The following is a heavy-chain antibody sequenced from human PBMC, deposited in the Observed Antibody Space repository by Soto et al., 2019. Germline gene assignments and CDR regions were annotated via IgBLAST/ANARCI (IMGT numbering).Heavy chain of an antibody. CDR3: ARYYYDSSFYYPFEH. Sequence: PSETLSLTCTVSGGSISSYYWSGIRQPPGKGLEWIGYIYYSGSTNYNPSLKSRVTISVDTSKNQFSLKLSSVTAADTAVYYCARYYYDSSFYYPFEHWGQGTLVTVSS. CDR1: GGSISSYY. V-gene: IGHV4-59*01. CDR2: IYYSGST. J-gene: IGHJ4*02. D-gene: IGHD3-22*01.